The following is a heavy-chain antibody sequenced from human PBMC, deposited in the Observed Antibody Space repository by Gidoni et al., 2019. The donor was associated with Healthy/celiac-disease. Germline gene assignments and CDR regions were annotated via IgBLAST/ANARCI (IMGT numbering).Heavy chain of an antibody. CDR1: GYTFTSYA. D-gene: IGHD1-26*01. Sequence: QVQLVQSGAEVKKPGASVKVSCKASGYTFTSYAMHWVRQAPGQRLEWMGWINAGNGNTKYSQKFQGRVTITRDTSASTAYMELSSLRSEDTAVYYCARVVAIVGATTGAFDIWGQGTMVTVSS. CDR2: INAGNGNT. CDR3: ARVVAIVGATTGAFDI. J-gene: IGHJ3*02. V-gene: IGHV1-3*01.